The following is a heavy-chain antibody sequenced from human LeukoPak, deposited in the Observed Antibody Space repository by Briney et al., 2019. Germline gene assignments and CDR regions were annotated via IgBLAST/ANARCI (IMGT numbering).Heavy chain of an antibody. CDR3: AKEPRHDYGDYAIDY. V-gene: IGHV3-30*18. CDR2: ISYDGSNK. CDR1: GFTFSSYG. J-gene: IGHJ4*02. D-gene: IGHD4-17*01. Sequence: GGSLRLSCAASGFTFSSYGMHWVRQAPGKGLEWVAVISYDGSNKYYADSVKGRFTISRDNSKNTLYLQMNSLRAEDTAVYYCAKEPRHDYGDYAIDYWGQGTLVTVSS.